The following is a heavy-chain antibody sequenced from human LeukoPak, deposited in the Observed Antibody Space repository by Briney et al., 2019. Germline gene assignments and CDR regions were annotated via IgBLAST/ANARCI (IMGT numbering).Heavy chain of an antibody. V-gene: IGHV3-23*01. J-gene: IGHJ6*03. CDR2: ISGPGSST. CDR3: AKDQRELGPYYYYMDV. CDR1: GFTFSNYA. Sequence: PGGSLRLSCAASGFTFSNYAMSWVRQAPGKGLEWVSTISGPGSSTYSADSVKGRFTISRDNSKNTLYLQMHSLRAEDTAIYYCAKDQRELGPYYYYMDVWGKGTTVTISS. D-gene: IGHD1-26*01.